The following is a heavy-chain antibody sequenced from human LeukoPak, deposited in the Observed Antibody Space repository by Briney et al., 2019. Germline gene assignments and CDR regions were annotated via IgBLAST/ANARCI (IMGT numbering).Heavy chain of an antibody. Sequence: PGGSLRLSCAASGFTFSSYGMHWVRQAPGKGLEWVAFIRYDGSNKYYADSVKGRFTISRDNSKNTLYLQMNSLRAEDTAVYYCAKDYYDILTGYYTYQVYWGQGTLVTVSS. V-gene: IGHV3-30*02. CDR2: IRYDGSNK. D-gene: IGHD3-9*01. CDR1: GFTFSSYG. J-gene: IGHJ4*02. CDR3: AKDYYDILTGYYTYQVY.